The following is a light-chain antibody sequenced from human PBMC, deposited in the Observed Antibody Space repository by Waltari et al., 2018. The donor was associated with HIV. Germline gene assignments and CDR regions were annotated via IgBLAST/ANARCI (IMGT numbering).Light chain of an antibody. V-gene: IGLV2-23*02. J-gene: IGLJ2*01. CDR3: CSYAGSSPVV. Sequence: QSALTQPASVSGSPGQSITIPCTGTSSDVGSYNLVSWYQQHPGKAPKLMIYEVSKRPAGVSMRFSGSKSGNTASRTIAGRQAEDEADYYCCSYAGSSPVVFGGGTKLTVL. CDR2: EVS. CDR1: SSDVGSYNL.